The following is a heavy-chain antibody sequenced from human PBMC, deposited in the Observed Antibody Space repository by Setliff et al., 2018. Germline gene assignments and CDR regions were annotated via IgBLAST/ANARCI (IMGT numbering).Heavy chain of an antibody. D-gene: IGHD5-12*01. Sequence: GASVKVSCKASGYTFTSYDINWVRQAPGQGLEWMGWMNPNSGNTGFAQNFQGRVTMTASTPLSTAYMELTGLTSEDTAVYFCARGNRDGYIPFEHWGQGTRVTVSS. CDR1: GYTFTSYD. CDR2: MNPNSGNT. V-gene: IGHV1-8*01. CDR3: ARGNRDGYIPFEH. J-gene: IGHJ4*02.